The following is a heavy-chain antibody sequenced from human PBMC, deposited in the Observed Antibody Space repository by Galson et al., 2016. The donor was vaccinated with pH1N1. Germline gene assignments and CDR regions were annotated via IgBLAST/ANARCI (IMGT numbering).Heavy chain of an antibody. CDR2: ISASGGST. CDR1: GFTFSNFG. Sequence: SLRLSCAASGFTFSNFGMTWVRQAPGKGLEWLSGISASGGSTYHADSVKGRFTVSSDNSKSTLFLQMSSLRTEDTAVYYCARRYFDLWGRGTLVTVSS. V-gene: IGHV3-23*01. CDR3: ARRYFDL. J-gene: IGHJ2*01.